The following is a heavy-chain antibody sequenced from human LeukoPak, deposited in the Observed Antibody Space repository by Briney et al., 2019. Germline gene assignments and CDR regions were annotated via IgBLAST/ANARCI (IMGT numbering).Heavy chain of an antibody. Sequence: GGSLRLSCAASGFTLGTYWMNWVRQAPGKGLEWVANIKQDGSEENYVDSVEGRFTISRDNSKNTLYLQMNSLRAEDTAVYFCARGGTQWLVHDYWGQGTLVIVSS. CDR1: GFTLGTYW. CDR3: ARGGTQWLVHDY. V-gene: IGHV3-7*01. CDR2: IKQDGSEE. D-gene: IGHD6-19*01. J-gene: IGHJ4*02.